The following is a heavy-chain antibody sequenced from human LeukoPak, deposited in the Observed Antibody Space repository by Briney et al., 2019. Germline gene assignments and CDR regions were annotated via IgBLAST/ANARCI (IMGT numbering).Heavy chain of an antibody. J-gene: IGHJ3*02. CDR1: GGSISSYY. D-gene: IGHD2-21*01. V-gene: IGHV4-59*01. CDR3: ARGKTPVIRGGHGAFDI. CDR2: IYYSGST. Sequence: SETLSLTCTVSGGSISSYYWSWIRQPPGKGLEWIGYIYYSGSTNYNPSLKSRVTISVDTSKNQFSLKLSSVTAEDTAVYYCARGKTPVIRGGHGAFDIWGQGTMVTVSS.